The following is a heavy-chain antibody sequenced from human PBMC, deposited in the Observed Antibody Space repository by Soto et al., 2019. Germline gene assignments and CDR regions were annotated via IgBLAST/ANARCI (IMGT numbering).Heavy chain of an antibody. Sequence: ASVKVSCKASGYTFTSYDINWVRQATGQGLEWMGWMNPNSGNTGYAQKFQGRVTMTRNTSISTAYMELSSLRSEDTAVYYCARGSGYDFWSGYFYYYYTDVWGKGTTVTVSS. V-gene: IGHV1-8*01. CDR1: GYTFTSYD. CDR2: MNPNSGNT. D-gene: IGHD3-3*01. J-gene: IGHJ6*03. CDR3: ARGSGYDFWSGYFYYYYTDV.